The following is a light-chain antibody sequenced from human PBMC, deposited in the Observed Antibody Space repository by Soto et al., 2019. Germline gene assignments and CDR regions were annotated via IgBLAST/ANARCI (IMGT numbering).Light chain of an antibody. CDR1: TSNIGSNY. CDR2: RNN. Sequence: QSVLTTPPSASGTPGHVVTISCSGRTSNIGSNYVYWYQQLPGTAPKLLIYRNNQRPSGVPDRFSGSKSGTSASLAISGLRSDDEADYFCATWDDSLNGFYVFGTGTKVTVI. J-gene: IGLJ1*01. CDR3: ATWDDSLNGFYV. V-gene: IGLV1-47*01.